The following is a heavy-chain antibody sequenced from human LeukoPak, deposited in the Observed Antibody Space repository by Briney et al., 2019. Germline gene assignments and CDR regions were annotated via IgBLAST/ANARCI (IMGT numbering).Heavy chain of an antibody. CDR2: IRSNAFGGTT. V-gene: IGHV3-49*03. D-gene: IGHD4-17*01. CDR3: SRGGAGLRCTP. Sequence: GGSLRLSCTTSGFTFTDYSITWFRQVPGKGLEWVGFIRSNAFGGTTEYAASVKGRFTISRDDSTGIAYLRMTGLKSEDTGMYYCSRGGAGLRCTPWGPGTLVTVSS. J-gene: IGHJ1*01. CDR1: GFTFTDYS.